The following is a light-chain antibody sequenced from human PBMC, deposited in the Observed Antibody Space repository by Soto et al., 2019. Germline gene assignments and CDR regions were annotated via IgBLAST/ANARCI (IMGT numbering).Light chain of an antibody. CDR1: QSVSSN. Sequence: EIVMTQSPATLSVSPGERATLSCRASQSVSSNLAWYQQKPGQAPRLLIYGASTSATGIPARFSGSGSGTEFPLTISSLQSEYFAVYYCQQYNNWPPWTFGQGTKVEIK. CDR3: QQYNNWPPWT. CDR2: GAS. V-gene: IGKV3-15*01. J-gene: IGKJ1*01.